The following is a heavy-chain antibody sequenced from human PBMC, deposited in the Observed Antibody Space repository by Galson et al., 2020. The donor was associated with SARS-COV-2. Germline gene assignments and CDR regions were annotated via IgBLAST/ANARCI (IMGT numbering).Heavy chain of an antibody. V-gene: IGHV3-9*01. CDR2: ISWNSGSI. CDR1: GFTFDDYA. J-gene: IGHJ4*02. CDR3: AKVDGDTIFGVAAFDY. Sequence: GGSLRLSCAASGFTFDDYAMHWVRQAPGKGLEWVSGISWNSGSIGYADSVKGRFTISRDNAKNSLYLQMNSLRAEDTALYYCAKVDGDTIFGVAAFDYWGQGTLVTVSS. D-gene: IGHD3-3*01.